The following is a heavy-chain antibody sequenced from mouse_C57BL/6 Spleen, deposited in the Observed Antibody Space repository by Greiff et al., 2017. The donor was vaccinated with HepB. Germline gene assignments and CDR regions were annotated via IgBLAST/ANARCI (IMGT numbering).Heavy chain of an antibody. CDR2: FYPGSGSI. CDR1: GYTFTEYT. D-gene: IGHD2-5*01. Sequence: VQLQQSGAELVKPGASVKLSCKASGYTFTEYTIHWVKQRSGQGLEWIGWFYPGSGSIKYNEKFKDKATLTADKSSSTVYMELSRSTSEDSVVYFSARHEVTYSNYETNYAMDYWGQGTSVTVSS. CDR3: ARHEVTYSNYETNYAMDY. J-gene: IGHJ4*01. V-gene: IGHV1-62-2*01.